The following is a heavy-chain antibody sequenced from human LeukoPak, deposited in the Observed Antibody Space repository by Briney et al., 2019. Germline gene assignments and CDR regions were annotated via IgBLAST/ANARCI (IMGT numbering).Heavy chain of an antibody. Sequence: GASVKVSCKASGYTFTNNGISWVRQAPGQGLEWMGWISTYNGNTNYAQKFQGRVTMTTDTPTSTAYMELRSLTSDDTAVYYCARVSSGYDDYLGQGTLVIVSS. CDR3: ARVSSGYDDY. V-gene: IGHV1-18*01. D-gene: IGHD3-22*01. CDR2: ISTYNGNT. CDR1: GYTFTNNG. J-gene: IGHJ4*02.